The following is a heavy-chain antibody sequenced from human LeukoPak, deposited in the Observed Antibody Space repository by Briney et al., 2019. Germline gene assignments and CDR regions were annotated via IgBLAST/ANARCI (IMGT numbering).Heavy chain of an antibody. Sequence: SETLSLTCAVYGGSFSGYYWSWIRQPPGKGLEWIGEINHSGSTNYNPSLKSRVTISVDTSKNQFSLKLSSVTAADTAVYYCARAEYYDSPGDVWGKGPTVTVSS. D-gene: IGHD3-22*01. CDR1: GGSFSGYY. CDR3: ARAEYYDSPGDV. V-gene: IGHV4-34*01. CDR2: INHSGST. J-gene: IGHJ6*03.